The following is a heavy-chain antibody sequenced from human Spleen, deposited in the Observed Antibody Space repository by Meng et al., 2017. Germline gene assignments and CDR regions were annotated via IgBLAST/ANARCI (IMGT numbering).Heavy chain of an antibody. CDR1: GGSFSGYY. CDR2: INHSGST. J-gene: IGHJ5*02. Sequence: QVEERRGGDGLWKPSATLSLTFAVYGGSFSGYYWSWTRQPPGKGLEWIGEINHSGSTNYNPSLKSRVTISVDTSKNQFSLKLSSVTAADTAVYYCARASRRYDFWSGRGLFDPWGQGTLVTVSS. CDR3: ARASRRYDFWSGRGLFDP. D-gene: IGHD3-3*01. V-gene: IGHV4-34*01.